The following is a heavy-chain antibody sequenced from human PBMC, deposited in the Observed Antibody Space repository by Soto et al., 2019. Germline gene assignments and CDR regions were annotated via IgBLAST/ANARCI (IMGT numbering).Heavy chain of an antibody. CDR2: FDPEDAEI. V-gene: IGHV1-24*01. CDR1: GYTLTELS. CDR3: AGITMIVVGAYGMDV. J-gene: IGHJ6*02. Sequence: SVKVSCKVSGYTLTELSMHWVRQAPGKGLEWMGGFDPEDAEIIYAQKFQGRVTMTEDTSTDTAYMELSSLRSEDTAVYYCAGITMIVVGAYGMDVWGQGTTVTVSS. D-gene: IGHD3-22*01.